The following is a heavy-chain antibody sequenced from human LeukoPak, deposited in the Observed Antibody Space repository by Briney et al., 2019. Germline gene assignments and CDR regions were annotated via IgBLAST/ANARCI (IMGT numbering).Heavy chain of an antibody. J-gene: IGHJ4*02. V-gene: IGHV3-11*03. CDR2: TSSSSSYT. CDR1: GFTFSDYY. D-gene: IGHD3-16*01. Sequence: PGGSLRLSCAASGFTFSDYYMSWIRQAPGKGLEWVSYTSSSSSYTNYADSVKGRFTISRDNATNSLYLQMNSLRAADTAVYYWGEAFGCYFDCWGREPWSPSPQ. CDR3: GEAFGCYFDC.